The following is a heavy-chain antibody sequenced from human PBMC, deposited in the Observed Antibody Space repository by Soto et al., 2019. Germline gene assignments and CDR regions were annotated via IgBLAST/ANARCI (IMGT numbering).Heavy chain of an antibody. CDR1: GYTFTNYG. D-gene: IGHD3-22*01. CDR2: ISGYNGNT. Sequence: ASVKVSCKASGYTFTNYGISWVRQAPGQGLEWMRWISGYNGNTKYAQKFQGRVTMTTDTPTNTAYMELRSLRSDDTAVYYCARDREYYYDSSGNYYYHYGMDVWGQGTTVTAP. V-gene: IGHV1-18*04. CDR3: ARDREYYYDSSGNYYYHYGMDV. J-gene: IGHJ6*02.